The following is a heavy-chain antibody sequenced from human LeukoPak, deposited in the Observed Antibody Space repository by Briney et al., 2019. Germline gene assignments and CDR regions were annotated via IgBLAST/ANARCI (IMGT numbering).Heavy chain of an antibody. V-gene: IGHV4-61*02. D-gene: IGHD2-8*01. CDR2: IYTSGST. J-gene: IGHJ4*02. CDR3: ARASYSYGINGWVPFDY. CDR1: GNSISSGDNY. Sequence: SETLSLTCTVSGNSISSGDNYWSWIRQPAGKGLEWIGRIYTSGSTNYNPSLKSRVTISGDTSKNQFSLRLSSVTAADTAVYYCARASYSYGINGWVPFDYWGQGTLVTVSS.